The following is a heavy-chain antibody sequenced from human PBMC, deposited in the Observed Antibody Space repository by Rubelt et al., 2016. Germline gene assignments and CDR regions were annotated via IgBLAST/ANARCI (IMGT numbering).Heavy chain of an antibody. D-gene: IGHD6-13*01. J-gene: IGHJ4*02. V-gene: IGHV1-69*04. Sequence: QVQLVQPGAEVKKPGASVKVSCKASGGTFSNYAISWVRQAPVQGLEWMGRIIPILGTANSAPEFHGRVPIPADKSTSTACMGGSRQGAEEAAVDDWARGPTAAPYYFDDWGQGTMVTVSS. CDR2: IIPILGTA. CDR3: ARGPTAAPYYFDD. CDR1: GGTFSNYA.